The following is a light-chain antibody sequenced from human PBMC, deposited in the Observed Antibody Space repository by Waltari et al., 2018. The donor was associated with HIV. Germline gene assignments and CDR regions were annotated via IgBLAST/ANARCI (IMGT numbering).Light chain of an antibody. Sequence: QAVVPPEPSLTVSPGGTVTLPCGSSTGAVTSDHYPSWFQQKPGQAPRTLIYDTSDQHSWTPARFSGSLLGGKAALTLSGAQPEDEAEYYCLLSYNGARNWVFGGGTKLTVL. CDR2: DTS. V-gene: IGLV7-46*01. CDR3: LLSYNGARNWV. CDR1: TGAVTSDHY. J-gene: IGLJ3*02.